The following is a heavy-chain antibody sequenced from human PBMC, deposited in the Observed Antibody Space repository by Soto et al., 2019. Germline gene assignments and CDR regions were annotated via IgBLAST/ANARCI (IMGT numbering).Heavy chain of an antibody. CDR1: GFTFSSYA. J-gene: IGHJ3*02. V-gene: IGHV3-23*01. Sequence: LRLSCAASGFTFSSYAMSWVRQAPGKGLDWVSAISGSGGSTYYADSVKGRFTISRDYSKNTLYLQINSLRAEDTAVYYCAKPPQRWWAAFDIWGQGTMVTVSS. CDR2: ISGSGGST. D-gene: IGHD2-15*01. CDR3: AKPPQRWWAAFDI.